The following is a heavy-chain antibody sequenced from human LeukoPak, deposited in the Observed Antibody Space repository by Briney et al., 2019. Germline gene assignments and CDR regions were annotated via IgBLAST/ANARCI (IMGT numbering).Heavy chain of an antibody. J-gene: IGHJ4*02. Sequence: ASVKVSCKASGYTFTGYYMHWVRQAPGQGLEWMGWINPNSGGTNHAQKFQGRVTMTRDTSISTAYMELSRLRSDDTAVYYCARDYSDTAMVGYWGQGTLVTISS. D-gene: IGHD5-18*01. CDR2: INPNSGGT. V-gene: IGHV1-2*02. CDR1: GYTFTGYY. CDR3: ARDYSDTAMVGY.